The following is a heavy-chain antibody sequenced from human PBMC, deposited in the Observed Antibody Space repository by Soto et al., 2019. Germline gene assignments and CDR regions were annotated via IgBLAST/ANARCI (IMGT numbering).Heavy chain of an antibody. V-gene: IGHV3-23*01. Sequence: EVQLLESGGGLVQPGGSLRLSCAASGFTFSSYAMSWVRQAPGKGLEWVSRISGSGGTTYYAASVKGRFTISRDESKNILYLQMNSLRAEDTAVYYCAKAGCGSECYYRIHYWGQGTLVTVSS. J-gene: IGHJ4*02. D-gene: IGHD2-21*01. CDR3: AKAGCGSECYYRIHY. CDR1: GFTFSSYA. CDR2: ISGSGGTT.